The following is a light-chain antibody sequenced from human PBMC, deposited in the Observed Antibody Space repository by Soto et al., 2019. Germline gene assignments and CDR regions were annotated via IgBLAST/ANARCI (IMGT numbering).Light chain of an antibody. CDR2: KAS. J-gene: IGKJ1*01. Sequence: DIQMTQSPSTLSASVGDRVTITCRASQSISSWLAWYQQKPGKAPKLLIYKASNLESGVPSRFSGSGSGTEFTLTISSLQPYDFAIYYCQQYDTYTTFGQGTKVEIK. V-gene: IGKV1-5*03. CDR1: QSISSW. CDR3: QQYDTYTT.